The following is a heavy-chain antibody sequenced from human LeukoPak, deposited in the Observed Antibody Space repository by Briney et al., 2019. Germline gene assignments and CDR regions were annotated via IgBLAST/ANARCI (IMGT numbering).Heavy chain of an antibody. CDR2: ITIGSTSI. CDR1: GYTFSSYS. J-gene: IGHJ4*02. D-gene: IGHD7-27*01. CDR3: VRDHRWGFDN. Sequence: GGSLRLSCVASGYTFSSYSMNWIRQAPGKGLEWVSYITIGSTSIFYADSVKGRFTISRDDAKNSLYQQMNSLRDEDTAVYYCVRDHRWGFDNWGQGTLVTVSS. V-gene: IGHV3-48*02.